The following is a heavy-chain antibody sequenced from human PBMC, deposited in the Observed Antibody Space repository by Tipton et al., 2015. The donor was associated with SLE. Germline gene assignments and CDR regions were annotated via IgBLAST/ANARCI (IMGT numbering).Heavy chain of an antibody. D-gene: IGHD2-21*01. Sequence: TLSLTCSVSGGSISRSSYYWDWIRQPPGKGLEWIGTIYYSGRTDYNPSLKSRVTMSVDTSMNQFSLRLRSVTAADTAVYYCARRRFQSAPDYWGQGTLVSVSS. CDR2: IYYSGRT. CDR1: GGSISRSSYY. J-gene: IGHJ4*02. V-gene: IGHV4-39*07. CDR3: ARRRFQSAPDY.